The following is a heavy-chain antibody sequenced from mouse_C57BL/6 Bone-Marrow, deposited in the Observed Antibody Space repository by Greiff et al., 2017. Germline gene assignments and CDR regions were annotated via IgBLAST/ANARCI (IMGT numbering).Heavy chain of an antibody. J-gene: IGHJ1*03. V-gene: IGHV1-55*01. CDR3: ARRVSIYVVYYGGDLDY. D-gene: IGHD2-3*01. CDR1: GYTFTSYW. Sequence: QVQLQQPGAELVKPGASVKMSCKASGYTFTSYWITWVKQRPGQGLEWIGVIYPGSGSTNYNEKFKSKATLTVDKSSSTAYMQLSSLTSEVSAVYYCARRVSIYVVYYGGDLDYWGTGTTVTVSS. CDR2: IYPGSGST.